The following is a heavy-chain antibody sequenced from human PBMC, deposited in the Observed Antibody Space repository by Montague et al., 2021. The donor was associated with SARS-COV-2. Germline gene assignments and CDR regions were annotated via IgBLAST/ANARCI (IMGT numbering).Heavy chain of an antibody. CDR2: TYYRSKWYN. Sequence: CAISGDSVARHSATWKWVRQAPSRGLEWLGRTYYRSKWYNDYAVXLRGRVTINPDTSKNQFSLQLNSVTPEDTAIYYCTSGREGNYNVMDVWGQGTTVTVSS. CDR1: GDSVARHSAT. J-gene: IGHJ6*01. CDR3: TSGREGNYNVMDV. D-gene: IGHD1-1*01. V-gene: IGHV6-1*01.